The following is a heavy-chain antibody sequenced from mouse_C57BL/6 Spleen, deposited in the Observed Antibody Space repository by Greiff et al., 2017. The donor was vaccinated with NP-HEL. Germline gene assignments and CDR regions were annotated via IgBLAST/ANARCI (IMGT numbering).Heavy chain of an antibody. CDR2: ISYDGSN. Sequence: EVQLQQSGPGLVKPSQSLSLTCSVTGYSIISGYYWNWIRQFPGNKLEWMGYISYDGSNNYNPSLKNRISITRDTSKNQFFLKLNSVTTEDTATDYCAREELYYAMDYWGQGTSVTVSS. CDR3: AREELYYAMDY. CDR1: GYSIISGYY. J-gene: IGHJ4*01. V-gene: IGHV3-6*01.